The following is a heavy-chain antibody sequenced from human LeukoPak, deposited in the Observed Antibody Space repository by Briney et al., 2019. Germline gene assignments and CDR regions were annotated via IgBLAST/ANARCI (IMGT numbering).Heavy chain of an antibody. CDR2: ISSRSSYI. CDR1: GFTFSSYS. D-gene: IGHD6-6*01. J-gene: IGHJ3*02. Sequence: PGGSLRLSCAASGFTFSSYSMNWVRQAPGKGLEWVSSISSRSSYIYYADSVKGRFTISRDNAKNSLYLQMNSLRAEDTAVYYCAREGKYTDAFDIWGQGTMVTVSS. CDR3: AREGKYTDAFDI. V-gene: IGHV3-21*01.